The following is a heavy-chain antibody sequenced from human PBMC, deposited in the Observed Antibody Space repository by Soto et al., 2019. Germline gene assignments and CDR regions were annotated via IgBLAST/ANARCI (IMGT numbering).Heavy chain of an antibody. J-gene: IGHJ4*02. CDR1: GFTVSSNY. Sequence: GGSLRLSCAASGFTVSSNYMSWVRQAPGKGLEWVSVIYSGGSTYYADSVKGRFTISRDNSENTLYLQMNSLRAEDTAVYYCARTCSGGTCSFDYWGQGTLVTLS. D-gene: IGHD2-15*01. CDR2: IYSGGST. CDR3: ARTCSGGTCSFDY. V-gene: IGHV3-66*01.